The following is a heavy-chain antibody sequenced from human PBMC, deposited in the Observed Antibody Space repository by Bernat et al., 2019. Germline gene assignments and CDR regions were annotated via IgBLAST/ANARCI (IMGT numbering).Heavy chain of an antibody. CDR2: ISTNGRQE. D-gene: IGHD3-9*01. CDR3: ARERNILTGYRGENDAFDI. V-gene: IGHV3-7*03. Sequence: EVQLVESGGGLVQPGESLRLSCAASGFTFESFAMSWVRQAPGQGLEWVADISTNGRQEFYADSLKGRFTISRDNAKNSLYLQMNSLRAEDTAVYYCARERNILTGYRGENDAFDIWGQGTMVTVSS. CDR1: GFTFESFA. J-gene: IGHJ3*02.